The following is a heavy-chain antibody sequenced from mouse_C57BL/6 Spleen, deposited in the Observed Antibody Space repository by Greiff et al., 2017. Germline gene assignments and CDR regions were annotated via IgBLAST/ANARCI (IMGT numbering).Heavy chain of an antibody. J-gene: IGHJ2*01. Sequence: VQLQQSGAELVRPGASVTLSCKASGYTFTDYEMHWVKQTPVHGLEWIGAIVPETGGTAYNQKFKGKAILTADKSSSTAYMGLRSLTSEDSTVYYFTRHYFGSPDYWGQGTTLTGSS. CDR2: IVPETGGT. V-gene: IGHV1-15*01. CDR1: GYTFTDYE. CDR3: TRHYFGSPDY. D-gene: IGHD1-1*01.